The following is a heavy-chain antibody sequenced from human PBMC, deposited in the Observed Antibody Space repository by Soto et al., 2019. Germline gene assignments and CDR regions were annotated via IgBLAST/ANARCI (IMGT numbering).Heavy chain of an antibody. D-gene: IGHD3-22*01. J-gene: IGHJ6*02. CDR2: ISGSGGST. Sequence: GSLRLSCAASGFTFSSYTMSWVRQAPGKGLEWVSAISGSGGSTYYADSVKGRFTISRDNSKNTLYLQMNSLRAEDTAVYYCAKDSDHYDSSGLDHPRNYYYYGMDVWGQGTTVTVS. CDR3: AKDSDHYDSSGLDHPRNYYYYGMDV. V-gene: IGHV3-23*01. CDR1: GFTFSSYT.